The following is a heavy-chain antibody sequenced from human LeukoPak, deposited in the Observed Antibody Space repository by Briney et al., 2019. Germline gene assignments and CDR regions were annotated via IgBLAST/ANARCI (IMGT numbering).Heavy chain of an antibody. J-gene: IGHJ4*02. CDR3: AKDGGGYDYFDY. V-gene: IGHV3-30*18. D-gene: IGHD5-12*01. CDR2: ISYDGSNK. CDR1: GFTFSSYG. Sequence: PGRSLRLSCAASGFTFSSYGKHWVRQAPGKGLEWVAVISYDGSNKYYADSVKGRFTISRDNSKNTLYLQMNSLRAEDTAVYYCAKDGGGYDYFDYWGQGTLVTVSS.